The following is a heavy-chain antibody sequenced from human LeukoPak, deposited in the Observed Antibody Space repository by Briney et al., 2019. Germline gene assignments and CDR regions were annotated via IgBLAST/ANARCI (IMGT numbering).Heavy chain of an antibody. Sequence: GGSLRLSSAASGFTFSTYSMNWVRQAPGKGLEWLSYISSGSSTIYYADSVKGRFTISRDNAKNSLYLQMNSLRAEDTAVYYCATVTVGATADYFDYWGQGTLVTVSS. J-gene: IGHJ4*02. D-gene: IGHD1-26*01. V-gene: IGHV3-48*01. CDR1: GFTFSTYS. CDR2: ISSGSSTI. CDR3: ATVTVGATADYFDY.